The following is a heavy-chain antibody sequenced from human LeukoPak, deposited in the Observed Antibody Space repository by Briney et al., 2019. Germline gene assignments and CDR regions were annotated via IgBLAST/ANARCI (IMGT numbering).Heavy chain of an antibody. CDR1: GFTFSSYG. CDR3: AKDRDTAPFDY. D-gene: IGHD5-18*01. V-gene: IGHV3-30*18. J-gene: IGHJ4*02. CDR2: ISYDGSNK. Sequence: GRSLRLSCAASGFTFSSYGMHWVRQAPGKGLEWVAVISYDGSNKYYADSVKGRFTISRDNSKNTLYLLMNSLRAEDTAVYYCAKDRDTAPFDYWGQGTLVTVSS.